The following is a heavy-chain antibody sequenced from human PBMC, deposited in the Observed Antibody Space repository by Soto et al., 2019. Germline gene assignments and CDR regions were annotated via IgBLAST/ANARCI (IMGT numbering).Heavy chain of an antibody. CDR2: IIPIFGTA. D-gene: IGHD3-10*01. CDR3: VRTYYYGSGNYDAFDI. J-gene: IGHJ3*02. V-gene: IGHV1-69*01. CDR1: GGTFSSYA. Sequence: QVQLVQSGAEVQKPGSSVKVSCKASGGTFSSYAISWVRQAPGQGLEWMGGIIPIFGTANYAQKFQGRVTITADESTSTAYMELSSLRSEDTAVYYCVRTYYYGSGNYDAFDIWGQGTMVTVSS.